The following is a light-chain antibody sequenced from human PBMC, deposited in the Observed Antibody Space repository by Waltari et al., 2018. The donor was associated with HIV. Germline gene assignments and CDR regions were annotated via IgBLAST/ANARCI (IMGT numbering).Light chain of an antibody. J-gene: IGKJ4*01. Sequence: DIQMTQSPSSLSASVGDRVTITCRASQSISSYLNWYQQKPGKAPKVLIYAASSLQSGVPSRFSGSGSGTDFTLTISSLQPEDFETYYCQQSYSTPLTFGGGTKVEIK. V-gene: IGKV1-39*01. CDR2: AAS. CDR1: QSISSY. CDR3: QQSYSTPLT.